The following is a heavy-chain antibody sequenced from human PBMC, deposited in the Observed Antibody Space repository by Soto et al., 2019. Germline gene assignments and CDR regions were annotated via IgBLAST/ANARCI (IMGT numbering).Heavy chain of an antibody. D-gene: IGHD6-6*01. Sequence: GGSLRLSCAASGFTFSTYNMNWVRQAPGKGLEWVSSISYSDSFIFYADPVKGRFTISRDNAKNSLYLQMNSLRAEDTAVYYCARVGFYSSSVYFDYWGQGTLVTVSS. J-gene: IGHJ4*02. CDR1: GFTFSTYN. CDR3: ARVGFYSSSVYFDY. CDR2: ISYSDSFI. V-gene: IGHV3-21*06.